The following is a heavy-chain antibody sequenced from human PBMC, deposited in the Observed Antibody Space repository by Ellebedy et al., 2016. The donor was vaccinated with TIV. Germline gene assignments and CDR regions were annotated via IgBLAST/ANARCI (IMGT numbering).Heavy chain of an antibody. CDR2: ISYDGSNK. CDR3: ARGKWELPEYYFDY. Sequence: GESLKISCAASGFTFSSYAMHWVRQAPGKGLEWVAVISYDGSNKYYADSVKGRFTISRDNSKNTLYLQMNSLRAEDTAVYYCARGKWELPEYYFDYWGQGSLVTVSS. J-gene: IGHJ4*02. D-gene: IGHD1-26*01. CDR1: GFTFSSYA. V-gene: IGHV3-30*01.